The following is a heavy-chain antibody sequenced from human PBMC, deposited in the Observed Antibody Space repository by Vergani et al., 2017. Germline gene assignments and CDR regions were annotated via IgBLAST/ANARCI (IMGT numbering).Heavy chain of an antibody. Sequence: QVQLQESGPGLVKPSETLSLTCTVSGGSISSYYWSWIRQPPGKGLEWIGYIYYSGSTNYNPSLKSRVTISVDTSKNQFSLKLSSVTAADTAVYYCARDHPYCSGGSCYTYYYYGMDVWGQGTTVTVSS. CDR2: IYYSGST. CDR3: ARDHPYCSGGSCYTYYYYGMDV. CDR1: GGSISSYY. J-gene: IGHJ6*02. V-gene: IGHV4-59*01. D-gene: IGHD2-15*01.